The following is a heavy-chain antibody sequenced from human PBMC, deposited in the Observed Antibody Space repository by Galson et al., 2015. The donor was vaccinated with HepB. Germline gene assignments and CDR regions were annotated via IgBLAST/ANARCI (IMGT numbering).Heavy chain of an antibody. D-gene: IGHD1-26*01. V-gene: IGHV3-30-3*01. CDR3: ATEGPQFPRGSNDY. CDR1: GLIFSSYS. J-gene: IGHJ4*02. Sequence: SLRLSCAASGLIFSSYSMHWVRQAPGKGLEWVAVISGAGSVNFYADSVEGRFTISRDNSKNTLYLQMNSLRVEDSAVYYCATEGPQFPRGSNDYWGQGTLVTVSS. CDR2: ISGAGSVN.